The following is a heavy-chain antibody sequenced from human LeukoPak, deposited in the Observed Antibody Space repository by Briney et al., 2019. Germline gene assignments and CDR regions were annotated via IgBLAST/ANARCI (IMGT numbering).Heavy chain of an antibody. Sequence: SETLSLTCTVSGGSISSSSYYWGWIRQPPGKGLEWIGSIYYSGSTYYNPSLKSRVTISVDTSKNQFSLKLSSVTAADTAVYYCARARGYSYYYMDVWGKGTTVTVS. D-gene: IGHD3-16*01. J-gene: IGHJ6*03. CDR3: ARARGYSYYYMDV. CDR1: GGSISSSSYY. V-gene: IGHV4-39*07. CDR2: IYYSGST.